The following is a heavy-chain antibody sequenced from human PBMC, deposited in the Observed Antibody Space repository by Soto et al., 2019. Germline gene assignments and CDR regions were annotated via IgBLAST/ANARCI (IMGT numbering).Heavy chain of an antibody. D-gene: IGHD6-13*01. CDR3: AKGGGYSSSWTRYYFDD. CDR1: GFTFSSYA. V-gene: IGHV3-23*01. Sequence: GGSLRLSCAASGFTFSSYAMSWVRQAPGKGLEWVSAISGSGGSTYYADSVKGRFTISRDNSKNTLYLQMNSLRAEDTAVYYCAKGGGYSSSWTRYYFDDWGQGTLVTVSS. J-gene: IGHJ4*02. CDR2: ISGSGGST.